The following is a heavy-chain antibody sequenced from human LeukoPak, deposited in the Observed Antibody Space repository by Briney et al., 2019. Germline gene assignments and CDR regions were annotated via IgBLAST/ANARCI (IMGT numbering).Heavy chain of an antibody. CDR1: GFTFSSYS. CDR3: ARLRRNSDRSGFYYYYDN. V-gene: IGHV3-21*01. Sequence: GGSLRLSCAASGFTFSSYSFNWGRQAPGKGLEWVSSINTVSSYIYYAHSVRGRFTISRDNAENSLWLQMNSLRAEDSAVYYCARLRRNSDRSGFYYYYDNWGQGTLVTVSS. D-gene: IGHD3-22*01. J-gene: IGHJ4*02. CDR2: INTVSSYI.